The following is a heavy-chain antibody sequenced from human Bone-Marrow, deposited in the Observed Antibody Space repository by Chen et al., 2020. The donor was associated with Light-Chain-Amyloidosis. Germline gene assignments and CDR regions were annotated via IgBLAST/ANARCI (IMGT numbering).Heavy chain of an antibody. CDR2: INPNSDST. CDR3: ARGLHCSNTNCYLEFYYNAMDV. V-gene: IGHV1-2*02. D-gene: IGHD2-2*01. J-gene: IGHJ6*02. CDR1: GHTFTGYH. Sequence: QVQLVQAGAEVKKPGASVKVSCEASGHTFTGYHMHWVRQAPGHGLEWMGWINPNSDSTIYAQKFQGRVTMTRNTSISTVYMELSRLGSDDTAVYYCARGLHCSNTNCYLEFYYNAMDVWGQGTTVTVSS.